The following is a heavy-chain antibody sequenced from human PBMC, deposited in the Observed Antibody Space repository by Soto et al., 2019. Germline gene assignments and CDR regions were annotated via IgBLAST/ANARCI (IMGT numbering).Heavy chain of an antibody. Sequence: SETLSLTCTVSGGSISSGGYYWSWIRQHPGKGLEWIGYIYYSGSTYYNPSLKSRVTISVDTSKNQFSLKLSSVTAADTAVYYCARADCTNGVCYSPDYYYYYGMDVWGQGTTVTVSS. CDR1: GGSISSGGYY. CDR2: IYYSGST. J-gene: IGHJ6*02. V-gene: IGHV4-31*03. D-gene: IGHD2-8*01. CDR3: ARADCTNGVCYSPDYYYYYGMDV.